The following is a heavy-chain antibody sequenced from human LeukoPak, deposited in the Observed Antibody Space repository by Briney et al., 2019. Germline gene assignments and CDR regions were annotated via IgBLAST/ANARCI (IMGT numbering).Heavy chain of an antibody. CDR1: GYTFTNYD. D-gene: IGHD2-15*01. Sequence: ASVKVPCKASGYTFTNYDLNWVRQATGQGLEWMGWMNPNSGNTGYAQKFQGRVTMTRNTSISTAYMELSSLRSEDTAVYYCARYCSGGSCTYSGDYWGQGTLVTASS. CDR3: ARYCSGGSCTYSGDY. J-gene: IGHJ4*02. V-gene: IGHV1-8*01. CDR2: MNPNSGNT.